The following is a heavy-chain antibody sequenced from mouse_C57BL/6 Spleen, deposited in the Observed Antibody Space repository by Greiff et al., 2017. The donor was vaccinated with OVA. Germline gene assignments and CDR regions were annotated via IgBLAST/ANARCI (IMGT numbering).Heavy chain of an antibody. CDR3: ARRDYYGSRYYFDY. V-gene: IGHV1-54*01. D-gene: IGHD1-1*01. J-gene: IGHJ2*01. CDR2: INPGSGGT. Sequence: QVQLQQSGAELVRPGTSVKVSCKASGYAFTNYLIEWVKQRPGQGLEWIGVINPGSGGTNYNEKFKGKATLTADKSSSTAYMQLSSLTSEDSAVYFGARRDYYGSRYYFDYWGQGTTLTVSS. CDR1: GYAFTNYL.